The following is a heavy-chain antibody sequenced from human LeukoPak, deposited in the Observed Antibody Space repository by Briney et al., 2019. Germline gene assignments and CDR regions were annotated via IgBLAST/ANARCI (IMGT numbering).Heavy chain of an antibody. CDR2: INPSGGST. Sequence: GASVKVSCKASGYTFTSYYMHWVRQAPGQGLEWMGIINPSGGSTSYAQKFQGRVTMTRDTSTSTVYMELSSLRSEDTAVYCCARGGDCGGDCSYAFDIWGQGTMVTVSS. D-gene: IGHD2-21*02. V-gene: IGHV1-46*01. J-gene: IGHJ3*02. CDR1: GYTFTSYY. CDR3: ARGGDCGGDCSYAFDI.